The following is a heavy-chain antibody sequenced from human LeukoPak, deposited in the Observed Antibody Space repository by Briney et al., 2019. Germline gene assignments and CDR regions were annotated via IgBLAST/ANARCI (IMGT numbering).Heavy chain of an antibody. CDR2: INPSGGST. CDR3: ARLSYSSWYQDYYYYMDV. J-gene: IGHJ6*03. Sequence: GASVKVSCKASGYTFTSYYMHWVRQAPGQGLEWMGIINPSGGSTSYAQKFQGRVTMTTDTSTSTAYMELRSLRSDDTAVYYCARLSYSSWYQDYYYYMDVWGKGTTVTVSS. V-gene: IGHV1-46*01. CDR1: GYTFTSYY. D-gene: IGHD6-13*01.